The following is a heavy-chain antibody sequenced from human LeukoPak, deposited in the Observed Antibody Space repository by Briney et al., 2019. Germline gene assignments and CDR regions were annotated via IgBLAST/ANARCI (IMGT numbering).Heavy chain of an antibody. CDR1: DDSIGSYY. V-gene: IGHV4-59*08. CDR2: SHVSGNI. J-gene: IGHJ3*01. D-gene: IGHD3/OR15-3a*01. Sequence: SETLSLTCSVSDDSIGSYYWSWIRQPPGKGLDWIGYSHVSGNIAYSPSLRGRATMSVDTSKNQVSLKLTSVTAADSAVYYCARHGRHLWVVDSHDYAFDVWGQGTMVTVSS. CDR3: ARHGRHLWVVDSHDYAFDV.